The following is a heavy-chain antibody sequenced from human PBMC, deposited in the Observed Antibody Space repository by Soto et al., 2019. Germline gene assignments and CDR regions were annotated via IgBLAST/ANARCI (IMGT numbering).Heavy chain of an antibody. Sequence: EVQLVESGGGLVKPGGSLRLSCAASGFTFSNAWMNWVRQAPGKGLEWVGRIKSKADGGTTDSAAPVTGRFTISRDDSKNTLYLQMNSLKTEATAVYYCTTGHYDSSGYYYDYWGQGTLVTVSS. J-gene: IGHJ4*02. CDR3: TTGHYDSSGYYYDY. D-gene: IGHD3-22*01. CDR1: GFTFSNAW. CDR2: IKSKADGGTT. V-gene: IGHV3-15*07.